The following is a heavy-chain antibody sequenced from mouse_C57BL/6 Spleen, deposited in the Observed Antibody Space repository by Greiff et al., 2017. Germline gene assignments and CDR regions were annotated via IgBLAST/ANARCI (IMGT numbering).Heavy chain of an antibody. J-gene: IGHJ1*03. CDR2: IDPSDSYT. V-gene: IGHV1-50*01. Sequence: QVQLQQPGAELVKPGASVKLSCKASGYTFTSYWMQWVKQRPGQGLEWIGEIDPSDSYTNYNQKFKGKATLTVDTSSSTAYMQLSSLTSEDSAVYYCARYYSNWGYFEVWGTGTTVTVSS. D-gene: IGHD2-5*01. CDR3: ARYYSNWGYFEV. CDR1: GYTFTSYW.